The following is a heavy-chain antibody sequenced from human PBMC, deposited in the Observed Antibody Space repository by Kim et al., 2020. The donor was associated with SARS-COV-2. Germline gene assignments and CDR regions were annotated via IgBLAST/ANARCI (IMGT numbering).Heavy chain of an antibody. D-gene: IGHD4-17*01. V-gene: IGHV1-69*13. CDR3: ARDVRGDYGDYVGGEGSEYGMDV. CDR2: IIPIFGTA. CDR1: GGTFSSYA. J-gene: IGHJ6*02. Sequence: SVKVSCKASGGTFSSYAISWVRQAPGQGLEWMGGIIPIFGTANYAQKFQGRVTITADESTSTAYMELSSLRSEDTAVYYCARDVRGDYGDYVGGEGSEYGMDVWGQGTTVTVSS.